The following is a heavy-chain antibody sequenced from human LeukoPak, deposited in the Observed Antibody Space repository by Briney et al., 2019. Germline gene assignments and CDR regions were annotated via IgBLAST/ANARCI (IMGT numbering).Heavy chain of an antibody. CDR3: ANVYGDYSY. CDR2: ISYDGSNK. CDR1: GYTFTSYG. Sequence: SCKASGYTFTSYGISWVRQAPGKGLEWVAVISYDGSNKYYADSVKGRFTTSRDNSKNTLYLQMNSLRAEDTAVYYCANVYGDYSYWGQGTLVTVSS. D-gene: IGHD4-17*01. J-gene: IGHJ4*02. V-gene: IGHV3-30*18.